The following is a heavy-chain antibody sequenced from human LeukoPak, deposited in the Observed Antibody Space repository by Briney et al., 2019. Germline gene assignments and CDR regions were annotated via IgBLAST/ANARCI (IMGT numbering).Heavy chain of an antibody. CDR3: ARDGSVGGTPAYYFDY. CDR2: IRSKTYGGTI. J-gene: IGHJ4*02. D-gene: IGHD1-26*01. Sequence: GGSLRLSCTASGFTFGDYAVSWFRRAPGKGLEWVGFIRSKTYGGTIEYAASVRGRFTISRDDSKSIAYLQMNSLKTEDTAVFYCARDGSVGGTPAYYFDYWGQGTLVTVSS. V-gene: IGHV3-49*03. CDR1: GFTFGDYA.